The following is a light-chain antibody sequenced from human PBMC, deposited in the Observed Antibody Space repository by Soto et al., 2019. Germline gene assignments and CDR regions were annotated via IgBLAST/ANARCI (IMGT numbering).Light chain of an antibody. V-gene: IGLV2-14*01. CDR2: DVS. CDR1: SSDVGAYNY. CDR3: STYTSSNTPYV. J-gene: IGLJ1*01. Sequence: QSALTQPASVSGSPGQSITISCTGTSSDVGAYNYVSWYQQRPGEAPKLIIYDVSNRPSGVSNRFSGSKSGKTASLTISGLQAEEEADYYCSTYTSSNTPYVFGAGTKLTVL.